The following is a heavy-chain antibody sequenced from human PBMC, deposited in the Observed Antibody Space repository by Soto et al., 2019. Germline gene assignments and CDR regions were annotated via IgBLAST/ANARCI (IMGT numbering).Heavy chain of an antibody. J-gene: IGHJ3*02. CDR2: IIPILGIA. V-gene: IGHV1-69*08. D-gene: IGHD3-10*01. CDR3: ARDNYYGSGSYAFDI. CDR1: GGTFSSYT. Sequence: QVQLVQSGAEVKKPGSSVKVSCKASGGTFSSYTISWVRQAPGQGLEWMGRIIPILGIANYAQKFQGRVTITADKSTSTAYMELSSLRSEDTAVYDCARDNYYGSGSYAFDIWGQGTMVTVSS.